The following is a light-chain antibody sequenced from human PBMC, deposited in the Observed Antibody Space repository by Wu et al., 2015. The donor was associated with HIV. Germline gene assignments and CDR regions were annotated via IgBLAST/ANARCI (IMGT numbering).Light chain of an antibody. J-gene: IGKJ1*01. CDR2: SAS. CDR3: QQYGSSPPT. V-gene: IGKV3-20*01. CDR1: QTIARSH. Sequence: EIVLTQSPGTLSLSPGERATLSCKASQTIARSHLAWYQQKPGQPPRLLIYSASSRAPGIPDRFSGSGSRTDFTLTISRLEPEDFAVYYCQQYGSSPPTFGQGTKVEIK.